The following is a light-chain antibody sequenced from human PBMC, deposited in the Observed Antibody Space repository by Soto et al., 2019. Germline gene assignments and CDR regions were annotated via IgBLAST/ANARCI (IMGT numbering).Light chain of an antibody. J-gene: IGLJ3*02. Sequence: QSALTQPASVSGSPGQSITISCTGTSSDVGGFNYVSWYQQYPGKAPKLLIYDVTNRPSGVSNRFSGSKSGNTASLTISGLQAEEEADYYCSSFTSINTVVFGGGTKVTVL. CDR3: SSFTSINTVV. CDR2: DVT. V-gene: IGLV2-14*01. CDR1: SSDVGGFNY.